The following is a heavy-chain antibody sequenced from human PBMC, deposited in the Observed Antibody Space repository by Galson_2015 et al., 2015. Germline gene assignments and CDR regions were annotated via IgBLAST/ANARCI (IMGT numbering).Heavy chain of an antibody. J-gene: IGHJ4*02. Sequence: SLRLSCAASGFSVSSKFMSWVRLAPGKGLQWLEWVSVPYSGGHTEYADSVKGRFTISRDNSKNSLYLQMDSLRVEDTAVYYCARALGAAAALVDYWGQGTLVTVSS. CDR3: ARALGAAAALVDY. V-gene: IGHV3-53*01. D-gene: IGHD6-13*01. CDR1: GFSVSSKF. CDR2: PYSGGHT.